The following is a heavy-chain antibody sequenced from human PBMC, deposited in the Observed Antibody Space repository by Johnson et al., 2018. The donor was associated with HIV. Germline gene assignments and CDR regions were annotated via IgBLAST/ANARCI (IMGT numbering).Heavy chain of an antibody. CDR1: GFTFSRYW. CDR3: ARDSSSWRPSGAFDI. Sequence: VQLVESGGGLVQPGGSLRLSCAASGFTFSRYWMDWVRQAPGKGLVWVSRIKSDGSSTAYADSVKDRFTISRDNAKNTLYLQMNSLRAEDTAVYYCARDSSSWRPSGAFDIWGQGTMVTVSS. J-gene: IGHJ3*02. V-gene: IGHV3-74*01. D-gene: IGHD6-13*01. CDR2: IKSDGSST.